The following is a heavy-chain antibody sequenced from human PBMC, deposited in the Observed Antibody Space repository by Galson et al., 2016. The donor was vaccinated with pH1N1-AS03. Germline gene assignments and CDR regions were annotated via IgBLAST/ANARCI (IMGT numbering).Heavy chain of an antibody. CDR3: DF. V-gene: IGHV3-7*01. Sequence: SLRLSCAASGFTFSTYWMSWVRQAPGKGLEWVANMNQDESEKYYVGSVKGRFTIFRDNAKNSLYLHCVRDLHRASPGKSFDFWGQGTLVTVSS. CDR2: MNQDESEK. CDR1: GFTFSTYW. D-gene: IGHD5-24*01. J-gene: IGHJ4*02.